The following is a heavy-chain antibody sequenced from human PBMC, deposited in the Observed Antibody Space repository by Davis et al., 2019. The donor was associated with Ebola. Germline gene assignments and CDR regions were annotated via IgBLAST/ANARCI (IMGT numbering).Heavy chain of an antibody. Sequence: PGGSLRLSCAASGFTVSNFWMTWVRQAPGKGLDCVGRVKSKTDGGTTDYAAPVKGRFTISRDDSRNTLYLQMNSLQTEDTAVYYCATWSGAVWGQGTTVTVSS. D-gene: IGHD3-10*01. CDR2: VKSKTDGGTT. J-gene: IGHJ6*02. CDR1: GFTVSNFW. V-gene: IGHV3-15*01. CDR3: ATWSGAV.